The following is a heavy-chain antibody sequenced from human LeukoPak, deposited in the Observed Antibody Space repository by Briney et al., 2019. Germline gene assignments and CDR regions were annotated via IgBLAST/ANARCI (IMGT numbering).Heavy chain of an antibody. CDR2: IYPAGSDT. V-gene: IGHV5-51*01. CDR1: GYSFTSYW. Sequence: GESLKISCEGSGYSFTSYWIGWVRQMPGKGLEWMGIIYPAGSDTRYSPFFQGQVTISADKSISTTYLQWSSLKASDTAMYYCARLSNNYMYNWFDPWGQGTLVTVSS. J-gene: IGHJ5*02. CDR3: ARLSNNYMYNWFDP. D-gene: IGHD2/OR15-2a*01.